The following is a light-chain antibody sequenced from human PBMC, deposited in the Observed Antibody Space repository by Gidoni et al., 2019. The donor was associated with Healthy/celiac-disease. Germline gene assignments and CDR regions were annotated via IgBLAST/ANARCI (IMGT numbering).Light chain of an antibody. CDR1: SSDVGGYNY. CDR2: EVS. Sequence: QSALTQPASVSGSPGQSITISCTGTSSDVGGYNYVSWSQQHPGKAPKLMIYEVSNRPSGVSNRFSGSKSGNTASLTISGLQAEDEADYYCSSYTSSSTLAVFGGGTKLTVL. V-gene: IGLV2-14*01. J-gene: IGLJ2*01. CDR3: SSYTSSSTLAV.